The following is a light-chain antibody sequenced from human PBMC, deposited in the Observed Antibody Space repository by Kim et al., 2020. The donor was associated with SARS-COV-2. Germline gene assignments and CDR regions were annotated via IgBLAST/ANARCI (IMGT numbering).Light chain of an antibody. CDR1: QGIAKY. Sequence: ASVGDRVTITCRASQGIAKYLAWCQQKPGKAPKSLIYATSSLQSGVPSRFSGSGSRTDFTLTINSLQPEEIGTYYCQQYNTYPWTFGQGTKVDIK. V-gene: IGKV1-16*01. CDR2: ATS. J-gene: IGKJ1*01. CDR3: QQYNTYPWT.